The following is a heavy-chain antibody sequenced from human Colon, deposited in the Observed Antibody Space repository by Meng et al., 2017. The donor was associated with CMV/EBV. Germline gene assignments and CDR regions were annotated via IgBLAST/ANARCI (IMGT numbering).Heavy chain of an antibody. D-gene: IGHD2-15*01. CDR3: ARRRGRYFDF. CDR1: GFSFSNYE. CDR2: ISGDSVDT. V-gene: IGHV3-23*01. J-gene: IGHJ4*02. Sequence: GESLKISCAASGFSFSNYEMSWVRQAPGKGLDWVSSISGDSVDTYFGDSVRGRFAISRDASKNTLYLQMHSLRAEDTAIYFCARRRGRYFDFWGQGTVVTVSS.